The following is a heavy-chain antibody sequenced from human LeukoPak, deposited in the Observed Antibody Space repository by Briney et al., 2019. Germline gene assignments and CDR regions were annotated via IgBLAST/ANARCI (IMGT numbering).Heavy chain of an antibody. Sequence: PGGSLRLSCAASGFTVSSNCMSWVRQAPGKGLEWVSVIYSGGRTYYADSVKGRFTISRDNSKNTLYLQMNSLRAEDTAVYYCASGSGSYFYYYYYMDVWGKGTTVTISS. D-gene: IGHD1-26*01. CDR1: GFTVSSNC. CDR3: ASGSGSYFYYYYYMDV. CDR2: IYSGGRT. V-gene: IGHV3-53*05. J-gene: IGHJ6*03.